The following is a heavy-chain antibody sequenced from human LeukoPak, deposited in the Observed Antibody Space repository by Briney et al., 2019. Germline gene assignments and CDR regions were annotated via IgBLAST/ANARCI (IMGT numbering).Heavy chain of an antibody. CDR2: ISSSSYT. CDR1: GFPLGTFA. V-gene: IGHV3-21*05. J-gene: IGHJ4*02. CDR3: ARAAGTGPFDY. Sequence: GGPPSLSWGASGFPLGTFAMHWVRHASGRGPRRVSYISSSSYTNYADSVKGRFTISRDNAKNSLYLQMNSLRAEDTAVYFCARAAGTGPFDYWGQGTLVTVSS. D-gene: IGHD6-13*01.